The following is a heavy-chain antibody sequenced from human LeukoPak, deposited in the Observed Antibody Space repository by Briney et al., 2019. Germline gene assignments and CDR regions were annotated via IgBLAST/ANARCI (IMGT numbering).Heavy chain of an antibody. V-gene: IGHV3-66*01. D-gene: IGHD1-26*01. Sequence: GGSLRLSCAVSGFTASSNYMNWVRQAPGKGLEWVSVISNGGATYYADSVKGRFIISTDNFKNTLYLQMNTLRADDTAVYYCAKSLSLGATDYFDYWGQGTLVTVSS. CDR2: ISNGGAT. J-gene: IGHJ4*02. CDR1: GFTASSNY. CDR3: AKSLSLGATDYFDY.